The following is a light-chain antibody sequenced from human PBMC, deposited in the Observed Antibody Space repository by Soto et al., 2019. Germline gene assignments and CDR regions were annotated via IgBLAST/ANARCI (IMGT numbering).Light chain of an antibody. V-gene: IGLV2-11*01. Sequence: QSALAQPRSVSGSPGQSVTISCTGTSSDVGRYNYVSWYQHHPGKAPKLMIYDVSTRPSGVPDRFSGSKSGTTASLTISGLQAEDEADYYCCSYAGSPYGFGTGTKVTVL. CDR1: SSDVGRYNY. J-gene: IGLJ1*01. CDR3: CSYAGSPYG. CDR2: DVS.